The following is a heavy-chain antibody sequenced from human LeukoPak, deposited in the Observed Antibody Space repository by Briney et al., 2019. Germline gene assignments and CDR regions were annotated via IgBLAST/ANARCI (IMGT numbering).Heavy chain of an antibody. CDR3: ARSLTQSDCLDH. J-gene: IGHJ5*02. V-gene: IGHV6-1*01. CDR2: TYYRSTSYT. D-gene: IGHD2-21*02. Sequence: SQTLSLTCAISGDSFSSNSVTWDWHRQSPSRGREWLGSTYYRSTSYTDYALSARARITINPDTSQHQISLHLNSVTPEDTAVYYCARSLTQSDCLDHWGQGILVTVSS. CDR1: GDSFSSNSVT.